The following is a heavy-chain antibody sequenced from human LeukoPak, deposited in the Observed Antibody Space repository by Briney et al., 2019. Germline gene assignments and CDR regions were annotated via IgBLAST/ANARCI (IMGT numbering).Heavy chain of an antibody. V-gene: IGHV4-59*08. CDR3: ARHQFETLWCFDY. CDR1: GGSISSYY. J-gene: IGHJ4*02. D-gene: IGHD2-21*01. Sequence: SGPTLVKPSETLSLTCTVSGGSISSYYWSWIRQPPGKGLEWIGYIYYSGSTNYNPSLKSRVTISVDTSKNQFSLKLSSVTAADTAVYYCARHQFETLWCFDYWGQGTLVTVSS. CDR2: IYYSGST.